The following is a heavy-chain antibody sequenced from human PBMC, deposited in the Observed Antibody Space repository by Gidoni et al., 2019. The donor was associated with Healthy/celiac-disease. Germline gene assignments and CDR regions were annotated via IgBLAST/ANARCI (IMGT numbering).Heavy chain of an antibody. CDR2: ISGSGGST. CDR3: AKAHVPITMIVVEDY. Sequence: EVQLLASGGGLVQPGGSLRLSCAASGFTFRRYAMSWVRQAPGKGLEWVSAISGSGGSTYYADSGKGRFTISRDNSKNTLYLQMNSLRAEDTAVYYCAKAHVPITMIVVEDYWGQGTLVTVSS. V-gene: IGHV3-23*01. J-gene: IGHJ4*02. CDR1: GFTFRRYA. D-gene: IGHD3-22*01.